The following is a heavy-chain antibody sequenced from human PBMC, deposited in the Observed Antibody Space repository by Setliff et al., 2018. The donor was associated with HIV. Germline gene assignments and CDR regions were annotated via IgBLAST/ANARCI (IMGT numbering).Heavy chain of an antibody. CDR3: ARGNYYNMWADPFDY. CDR2: MHNSGST. J-gene: IGHJ4*02. V-gene: IGHV4-39*07. D-gene: IGHD3-10*01. Sequence: SETLSLTCTVSGDSISSSAYYWGWICQPPGKGLEWIGSMHNSGSTYYNPSVKSRVTISVDTSKNQFSLKLSSVTAADTAVYYCARGNYYNMWADPFDYWGQGTLVTVSS. CDR1: GDSISSSAYY.